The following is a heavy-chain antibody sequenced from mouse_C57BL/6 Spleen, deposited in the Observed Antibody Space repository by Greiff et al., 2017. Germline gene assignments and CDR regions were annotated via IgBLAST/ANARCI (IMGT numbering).Heavy chain of an antibody. CDR2: IYPSDSDT. CDR3: ARGWEGAMDY. J-gene: IGHJ4*01. CDR1: GYTFTSYW. V-gene: IGHV1-61*01. D-gene: IGHD4-1*01. Sequence: VQLQQSGPELVRPGSSVKMSCKASGYTFTSYWMDWVKQRPGKSLEWIGNIYPSDSDTHYNQKFKGKATLTVDKSSSTAYMQLSSLTSEDSAVXCCARGWEGAMDYWGQGTSVTVSS.